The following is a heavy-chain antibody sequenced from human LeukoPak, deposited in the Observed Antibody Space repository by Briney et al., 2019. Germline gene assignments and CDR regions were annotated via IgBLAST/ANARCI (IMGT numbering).Heavy chain of an antibody. Sequence: GASVKVSCKASGYTFTSYGISWVRQAPGQGLEWMGWISAYNGNTNYAQKLQGRVTMTTDTSTSTAHMELRSLRSDDTAVYYCARVAGGSFLFDYWGQGTLVTVSS. CDR3: ARVAGGSFLFDY. CDR2: ISAYNGNT. CDR1: GYTFTSYG. J-gene: IGHJ4*02. D-gene: IGHD1-26*01. V-gene: IGHV1-18*01.